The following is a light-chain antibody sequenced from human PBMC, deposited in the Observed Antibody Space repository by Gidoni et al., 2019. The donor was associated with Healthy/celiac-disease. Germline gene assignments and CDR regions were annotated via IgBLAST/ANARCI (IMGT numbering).Light chain of an antibody. CDR3: NSRDSSGNHLV. J-gene: IGLJ2*01. CDR1: SRRSYY. CDR2: GKN. Sequence: SFELTQDPAVSVALGQTVRITCQGDSRRSYYGSWYQQKPGQAPVLVIYGKNNRTSGIPDRFSGSSSGNTASLTITGAQAEDEADYYCNSRDSSGNHLVFGGGTKLTVL. V-gene: IGLV3-19*01.